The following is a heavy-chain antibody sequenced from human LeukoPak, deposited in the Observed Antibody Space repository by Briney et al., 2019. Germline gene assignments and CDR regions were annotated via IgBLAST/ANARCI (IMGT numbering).Heavy chain of an antibody. V-gene: IGHV3-7*04. CDR3: ARYSGSYHGFDY. CDR2: IKQDGSEK. J-gene: IGHJ4*02. CDR1: GFTFSNYW. D-gene: IGHD1-26*01. Sequence: GGSLRLSCAASGFTFSNYWMTWVRQGPGKGLEWVANIKQDGSEKYYVDSVRGRFTISRDNAKNSLDLQMNSLRAEDTAVYYCARYSGSYHGFDYWGQGTLVTVSS.